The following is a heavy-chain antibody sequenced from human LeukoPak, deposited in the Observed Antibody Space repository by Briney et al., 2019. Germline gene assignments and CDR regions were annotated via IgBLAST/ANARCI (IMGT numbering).Heavy chain of an antibody. Sequence: GSLRLSCAGSGFTFGGYGMHWFRQPPGKGREWVAVIAYDGSRAFYADSVKGRFTISRDNSKNTMSVQMDDLRAEDTAVYYCTRYNNDHFDYWGQGTLVTVSS. V-gene: IGHV3-33*01. CDR2: IAYDGSRA. D-gene: IGHD1-14*01. J-gene: IGHJ4*02. CDR3: TRYNNDHFDY. CDR1: GFTFGGYG.